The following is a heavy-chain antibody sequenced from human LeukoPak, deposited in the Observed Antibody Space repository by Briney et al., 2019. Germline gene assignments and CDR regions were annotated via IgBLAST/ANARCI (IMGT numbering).Heavy chain of an antibody. CDR2: IGHIYTSGST. Sequence: SETLSLTCTVSGGSISSYYWSWIRQPAGKGLEWIGRIGHIYTSGSTNYNPSLKSRVTMSVDTSKNQFSLKLSSVTAADTAVYYCARLVDTDLDYWGQGTLVTVSS. D-gene: IGHD5-18*01. J-gene: IGHJ4*02. V-gene: IGHV4-4*07. CDR3: ARLVDTDLDY. CDR1: GGSISSYY.